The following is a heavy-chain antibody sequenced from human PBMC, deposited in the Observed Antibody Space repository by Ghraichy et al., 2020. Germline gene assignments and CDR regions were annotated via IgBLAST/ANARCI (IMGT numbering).Heavy chain of an antibody. V-gene: IGHV3-33*01. D-gene: IGHD3-22*01. CDR2: IWYDGSNK. CDR1: GFTFSSYG. CDR3: ARVRSYYYDSSGYHDAFDI. Sequence: GSLRLSCAASGFTFSSYGMHWVRQAPGKGLEWVAVIWYDGSNKYYADSVKGRFTISRDNSKNTLYLQMNSLRAEDTAVYYCARVRSYYYDSSGYHDAFDIWGQGTMVTVSS. J-gene: IGHJ3*02.